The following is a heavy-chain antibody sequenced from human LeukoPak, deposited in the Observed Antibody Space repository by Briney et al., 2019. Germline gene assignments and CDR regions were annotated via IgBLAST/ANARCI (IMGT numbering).Heavy chain of an antibody. CDR2: ISSSSSTI. D-gene: IGHD6-6*01. CDR1: GFTFSSYS. V-gene: IGHV3-48*04. CDR3: VQTSIAARPDAFDI. J-gene: IGHJ3*02. Sequence: GGSLRLSCAASGFTFSSYSMNWVRQAPGKGLEWVSYISSSSSTIYYADSVKGRFTISRDNAKNSLYLQMNSLRAEDTAVYYCVQTSIAARPDAFDIWGQGTMVTVSS.